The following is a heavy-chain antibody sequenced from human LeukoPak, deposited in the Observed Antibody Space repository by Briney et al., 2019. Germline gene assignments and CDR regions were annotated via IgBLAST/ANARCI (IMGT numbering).Heavy chain of an antibody. J-gene: IGHJ4*02. CDR1: GFTFSSYM. Sequence: PGGSLRLSCAASGFTFSSYMMTWVRQAPGKGLEWVANIKPDGGEKFYVDSVRGRFTISRDNAKNSLYLQMNSLRAEDTAVHYCARESMIVVVDYWGQGTLVTVSS. V-gene: IGHV3-7*01. CDR2: IKPDGGEK. D-gene: IGHD3-22*01. CDR3: ARESMIVVVDY.